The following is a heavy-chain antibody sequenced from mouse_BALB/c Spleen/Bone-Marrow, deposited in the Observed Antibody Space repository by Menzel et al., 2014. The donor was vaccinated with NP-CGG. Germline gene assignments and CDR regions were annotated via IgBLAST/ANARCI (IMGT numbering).Heavy chain of an antibody. D-gene: IGHD2-3*01. CDR2: VNPNNGGT. V-gene: IGHV1-26*01. Sequence: VQLQQSGPDLVKPGASVKISCKASGYSFTGYYMHWVKQSHGKSLEWIGRVNPNNGGTSYNQKFKGKAILTVDKSSSTAYIELRRLASDGSAVYYCAKGEDGFFYAMDYGGQGASVTVSS. CDR3: AKGEDGFFYAMDY. CDR1: GYSFTGYY. J-gene: IGHJ4*01.